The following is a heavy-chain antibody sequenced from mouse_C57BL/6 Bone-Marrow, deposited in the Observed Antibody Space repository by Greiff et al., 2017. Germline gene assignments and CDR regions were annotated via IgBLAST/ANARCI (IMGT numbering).Heavy chain of an antibody. CDR2: INPGSGGT. J-gene: IGHJ3*01. D-gene: IGHD1-1*01. CDR3: AREVVATPFAY. CDR1: GYAFTNYL. Sequence: QVQLQQSGAELVRPGTSVKVSCKASGYAFTNYLIEWVKQRPGQGLEWIGLINPGSGGTNYNEKFKGKATLTADKSSSTAYMQLSSLTSEDAAVYFCAREVVATPFAYWGQGTLVTVSA. V-gene: IGHV1-54*01.